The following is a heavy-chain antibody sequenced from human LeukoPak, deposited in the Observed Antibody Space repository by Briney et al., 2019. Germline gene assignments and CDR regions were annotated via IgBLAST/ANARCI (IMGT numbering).Heavy chain of an antibody. CDR1: GGTFSSYA. J-gene: IGHJ3*02. Sequence: ASVKVSCKASGGTFSSYAISWVRQAPGQGLEWMGGIIPIFGTANYAQKFRGRVTITADKSTSTAYMELSSLRSDDTAVYYCARLLWFGESGFDAFDMWGQGTMVTVSS. D-gene: IGHD3-10*01. CDR2: IIPIFGTA. CDR3: ARLLWFGESGFDAFDM. V-gene: IGHV1-69*06.